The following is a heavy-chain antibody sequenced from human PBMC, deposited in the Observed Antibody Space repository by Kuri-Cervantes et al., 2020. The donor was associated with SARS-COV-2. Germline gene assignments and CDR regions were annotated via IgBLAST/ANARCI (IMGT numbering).Heavy chain of an antibody. Sequence: SGPTLVKPTQTLTLTCTFSGFSLSTSGVGVGWIRQPPGKALEWLALIYWDDDKRYSPSLKSRLTITKDTSKNQVVLTMTNMDPVDTAIYYCAHTDSLNLYYYDSSSERYDIWGQGTMVTVSS. V-gene: IGHV2-5*02. J-gene: IGHJ3*02. D-gene: IGHD3-22*01. CDR3: AHTDSLNLYYYDSSSERYDI. CDR2: IYWDDDK. CDR1: GFSLSTSGVG.